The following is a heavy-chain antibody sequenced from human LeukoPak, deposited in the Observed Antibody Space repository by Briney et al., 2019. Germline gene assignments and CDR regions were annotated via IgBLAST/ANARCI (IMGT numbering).Heavy chain of an antibody. D-gene: IGHD5-18*01. Sequence: PGGSLRLSCAASGFTVSSNYMSWFGKPPGKGLNGVSVIYSGGSTYYAGSVKGRFTISRDNSKNTLYLQMNSLRAEDTAVYYCAASAMVNGMDVWGQGTTVTVSS. CDR1: GFTVSSNY. CDR2: IYSGGST. CDR3: AASAMVNGMDV. J-gene: IGHJ6*02. V-gene: IGHV3-66*02.